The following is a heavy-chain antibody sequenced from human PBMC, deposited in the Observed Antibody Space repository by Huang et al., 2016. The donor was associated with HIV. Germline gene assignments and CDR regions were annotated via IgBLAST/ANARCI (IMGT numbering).Heavy chain of an antibody. D-gene: IGHD6-19*01. Sequence: EVQLEEFGGRLVQPGRSLRLSCATYGFKFDDYAMHWVRRVPGGGLGGVSGIRWNSGDIRYADSVRGRFAISRDNAVKSLYLQMDSLRREDTALYYCVKDRRMRGSGWTFFDNWGQGTLVDVSS. V-gene: IGHV3-9*01. J-gene: IGHJ4*02. CDR2: IRWNSGDI. CDR3: VKDRRMRGSGWTFFDN. CDR1: GFKFDDYA.